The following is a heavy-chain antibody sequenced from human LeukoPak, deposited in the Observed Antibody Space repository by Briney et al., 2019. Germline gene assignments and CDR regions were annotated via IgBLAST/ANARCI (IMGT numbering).Heavy chain of an antibody. CDR3: AKDPGLRLKDFDY. CDR1: GFSFSTYG. V-gene: IGHV3-30*18. Sequence: GGSLRLSCAASGFSFSTYGMHWVRQAPGKGLEWVAIILYDGSNEDYADSVKGRFTISRDNSKNTLYLQMNSLRAEDTAVYYCAKDPGLRLKDFDYWGQGTLVTVSS. D-gene: IGHD5-12*01. J-gene: IGHJ4*02. CDR2: ILYDGSNE.